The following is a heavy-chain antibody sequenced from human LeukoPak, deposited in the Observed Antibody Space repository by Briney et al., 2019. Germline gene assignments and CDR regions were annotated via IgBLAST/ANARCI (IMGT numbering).Heavy chain of an antibody. D-gene: IGHD4-11*01. CDR3: ARGLTTVTTAVFAY. CDR2: ISSSSTYL. J-gene: IGHJ4*02. V-gene: IGHV3-21*06. Sequence: GGSLRLSCAASGFTFSSYSMNWVRQAPGKGLEWVSSISSSSTYLYYADSVKGRFTISRDKAKNSLYLQMNSLRAEDTAVHYCARGLTTVTTAVFAYWGQGTLVTVSS. CDR1: GFTFSSYS.